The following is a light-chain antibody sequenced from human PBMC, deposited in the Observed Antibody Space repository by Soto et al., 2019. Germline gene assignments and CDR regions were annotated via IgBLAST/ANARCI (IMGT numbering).Light chain of an antibody. V-gene: IGLV4-69*01. Sequence: QSVLTQSPSASASLGASVKLTCTLSSGHSDYAIAWHQQQPEKGPRFLMKLNNDGSHTKGDGIPARFSGSTSGPERYLIISSLQSEDEGDYYCQTWGSGIVVFGGGTKVTVL. CDR2: LNNDGSH. CDR3: QTWGSGIVV. CDR1: SGHSDYA. J-gene: IGLJ2*01.